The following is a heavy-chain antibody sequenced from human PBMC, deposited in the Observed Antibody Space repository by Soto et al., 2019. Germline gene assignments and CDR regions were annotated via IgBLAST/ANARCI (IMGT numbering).Heavy chain of an antibody. J-gene: IGHJ4*02. V-gene: IGHV4-31*02. CDR2: IYYSGST. D-gene: IGHD3-22*01. CDR3: ARCDSSWAFVDY. Sequence: WTWIRQQPGKGLEWIGNIYYSGSTYYSPSLTSRATISADTSKNQFSLRLSSVTAADTAVYYCARCDSSWAFVDYWGQGTLVTVSS.